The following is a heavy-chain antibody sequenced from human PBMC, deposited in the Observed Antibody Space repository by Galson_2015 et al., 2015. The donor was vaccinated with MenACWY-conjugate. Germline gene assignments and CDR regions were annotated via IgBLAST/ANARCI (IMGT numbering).Heavy chain of an antibody. Sequence: SLRLSCAASGFTFGSSWMHWVRQAPGKGLLWVSRINTDGDKTTYADSVKGRFTLSRDNAKNTLYLQLDSLRAEDTAVYYCARDRRGTYYVPDNWFDPWGQGTLVVVSS. CDR1: GFTFGSSW. V-gene: IGHV3-74*01. D-gene: IGHD1-26*01. CDR2: INTDGDKT. CDR3: ARDRRGTYYVPDNWFDP. J-gene: IGHJ5*02.